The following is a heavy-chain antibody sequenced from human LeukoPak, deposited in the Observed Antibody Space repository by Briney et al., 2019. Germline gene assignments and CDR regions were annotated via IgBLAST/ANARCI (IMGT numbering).Heavy chain of an antibody. Sequence: SETLSLTCAVSGGSISSSNWWSWVRQPPGKGLEWIGEIYHSGSANYNPSLKSRVTISVDKSKNQFSLKLSSVTAADTAVYHCARDVGALGYYFDYWGQGTLVTVSS. CDR2: IYHSGSA. CDR1: GGSISSSNW. CDR3: ARDVGALGYYFDY. J-gene: IGHJ4*02. D-gene: IGHD2-15*01. V-gene: IGHV4-4*02.